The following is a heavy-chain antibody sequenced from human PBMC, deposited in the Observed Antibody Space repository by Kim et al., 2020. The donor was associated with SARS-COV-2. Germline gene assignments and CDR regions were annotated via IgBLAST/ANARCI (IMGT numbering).Heavy chain of an antibody. D-gene: IGHD3-16*01. CDR3: ARGAGGAASIDY. CDR1: GFTFSSYG. J-gene: IGHJ4*02. V-gene: IGHV3-33*01. Sequence: GGSLRLSCAASGFTFSSYGMHWVRQAPGKGLEWVAVIWYDGSNKYYADSVKGRFTISRDNSKNTLYLQMNSLRAEDTAVYYCARGAGGAASIDYWGQGTLVTVSS. CDR2: IWYDGSNK.